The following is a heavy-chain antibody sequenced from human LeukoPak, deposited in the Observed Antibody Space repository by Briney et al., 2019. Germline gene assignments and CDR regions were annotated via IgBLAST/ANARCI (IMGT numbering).Heavy chain of an antibody. CDR3: ARNILFAFDI. Sequence: LRLSCAASGLTVSSSYMSWVRQAPGKGLECVSIIDNDGSTYYADSMKGRFTISRDNSKNTLFLQVNSLRAEDTAMYYCARNILFAFDIWGQGTMVTVPS. V-gene: IGHV3-53*01. CDR2: IDNDGST. J-gene: IGHJ3*02. CDR1: GLTVSSSY.